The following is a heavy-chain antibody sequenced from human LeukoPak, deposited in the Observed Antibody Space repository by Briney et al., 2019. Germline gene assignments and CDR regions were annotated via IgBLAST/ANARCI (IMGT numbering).Heavy chain of an antibody. D-gene: IGHD1-20*01. Sequence: SETLSLTCTVSGGSISSYYWSWIRQPPGKGLEWIGYIYYSGSTNYNPSLKSRVTISVDTSKNQFSLKLSSVTAADTAVYYCARADNWNAVYFDYWGQGTLVTVSS. CDR1: GGSISSYY. J-gene: IGHJ4*02. V-gene: IGHV4-59*01. CDR2: IYYSGST. CDR3: ARADNWNAVYFDY.